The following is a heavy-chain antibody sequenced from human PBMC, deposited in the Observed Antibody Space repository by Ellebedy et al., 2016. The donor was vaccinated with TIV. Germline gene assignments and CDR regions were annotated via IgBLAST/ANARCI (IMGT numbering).Heavy chain of an antibody. CDR1: GFIFSSYA. CDR2: INDNGNST. CDR3: AKNVIRKRVAGLNDY. V-gene: IGHV3-23*01. Sequence: GGSLRLSXAASGFIFSSYAMHWVRQAPGKGLECVSTINDNGNSTYFADSVKGRFTISRDNSKNTLYLQMHSLRAEDTGVYYCAKNVIRKRVAGLNDYWGQGTLVIVSS. D-gene: IGHD6-19*01. J-gene: IGHJ4*02.